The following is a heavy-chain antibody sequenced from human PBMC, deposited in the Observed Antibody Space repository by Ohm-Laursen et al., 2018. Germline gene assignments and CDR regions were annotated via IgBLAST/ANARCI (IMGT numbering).Heavy chain of an antibody. Sequence: SDTLSLTCSLYSGSFGPYYWSWIRQPPGKGLEWVGEINHRGNTNYSPSLKSRVTMSVDTSRNHFSLELTSVTAADTAVYYCARVRPTGYYAARGLDVWGQGTTVTVSS. CDR3: ARVRPTGYYAARGLDV. V-gene: IGHV4-34*01. CDR2: INHRGNT. D-gene: IGHD3-3*01. CDR1: SGSFGPYY. J-gene: IGHJ6*02.